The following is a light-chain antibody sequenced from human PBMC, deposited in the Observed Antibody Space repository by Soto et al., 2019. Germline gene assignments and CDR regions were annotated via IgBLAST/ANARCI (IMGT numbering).Light chain of an antibody. Sequence: QSVLTQPASVSGSPGQSITVSCTGTASDIGSYDYVSWYQHHPGKAPKLLIYEVTNRPSGVSNRFSGSKSAYTASLTISGLQAEDEGHYYCSSYTGSTTRWVFGGGTKLTVL. CDR3: SSYTGSTTRWV. CDR1: ASDIGSYDY. V-gene: IGLV2-14*01. J-gene: IGLJ3*02. CDR2: EVT.